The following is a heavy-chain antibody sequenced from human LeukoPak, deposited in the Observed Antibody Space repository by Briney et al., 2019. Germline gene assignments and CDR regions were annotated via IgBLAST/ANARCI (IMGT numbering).Heavy chain of an antibody. V-gene: IGHV3-73*01. CDR1: GFNISGSA. CDR2: IRSKANSYAT. CDR3: TRAGDDYVWEDFDY. Sequence: PGGSLKLSCAASGFNISGSAMHWVRQASGKGLEWVGRIRSKANSYATAYAASVKGRFTISRDDSKNTAYLQMNSLKTEDTAVYYCTRAGDDYVWEDFDYWGQGTLVTVSS. J-gene: IGHJ4*02. D-gene: IGHD3-16*01.